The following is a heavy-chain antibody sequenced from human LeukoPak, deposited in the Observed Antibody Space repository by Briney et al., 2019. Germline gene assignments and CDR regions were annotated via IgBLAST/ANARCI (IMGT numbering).Heavy chain of an antibody. V-gene: IGHV4-59*12. D-gene: IGHD3-10*01. J-gene: IGHJ6*03. CDR2: IYYSGST. CDR1: GGSISSYY. Sequence: SETLSLTCTVSGGSISSYYWSWIRQPPGKGLEWIGYIYYSGSTNYKPSLKSRVTISVDTSKNQFSLKLSSVTAADTAVYYCAREWFGELYPYYYYYYYMDVWGKGTTVTISS. CDR3: AREWFGELYPYYYYYYYMDV.